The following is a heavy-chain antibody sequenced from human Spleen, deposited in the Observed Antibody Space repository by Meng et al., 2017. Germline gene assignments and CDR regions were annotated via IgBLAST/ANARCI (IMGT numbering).Heavy chain of an antibody. V-gene: IGHV3-48*03. D-gene: IGHD3-16*02. CDR2: ISSGGNIK. CDR3: ARGGVGYYDYVWGSYRPPLYGMDV. Sequence: GESLKISCAASGFTFRSYEINWVRQAPGKGLEWGSYISSGGNIKYYADPVKGRFTIPRDNAKNSLYLQMNSLRAEDTAVYYCARGGVGYYDYVWGSYRPPLYGMDVWGQGTTVTVSS. CDR1: GFTFRSYE. J-gene: IGHJ6*02.